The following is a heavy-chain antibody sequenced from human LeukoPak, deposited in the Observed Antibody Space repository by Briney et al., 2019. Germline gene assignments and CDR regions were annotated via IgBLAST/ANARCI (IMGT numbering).Heavy chain of an antibody. J-gene: IGHJ4*02. CDR3: ARYYYDSRGHGPNFDY. V-gene: IGHV5-51*01. CDR1: GGSFTKFW. Sequence: GESLKISCEGSGGSFTKFWIGWVRQMPGKGLEWMGIIYPGDSDTRYSPSFQGQVTISADKSISTAYLQWSSLKASDTAMYYCARYYYDSRGHGPNFDYWGQGTLVTVSS. D-gene: IGHD3-22*01. CDR2: IYPGDSDT.